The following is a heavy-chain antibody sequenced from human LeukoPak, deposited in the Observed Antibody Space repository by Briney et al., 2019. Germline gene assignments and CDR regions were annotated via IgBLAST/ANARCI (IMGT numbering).Heavy chain of an antibody. V-gene: IGHV3-21*01. CDR1: GFTFSSYS. D-gene: IGHD3-10*01. CDR2: ISSSSSYI. CDR3: ATGSGSYLDYFDY. J-gene: IGHJ4*01. Sequence: PGGSLRLSCAASGFTFSSYSMNWVRQAPGKGLEWVSSISSSSSYIYYADSVKGRFTISRDNAKNSLYLQMNSLRAEDTAVYYCATGSGSYLDYFDYWGHGTLVTVSS.